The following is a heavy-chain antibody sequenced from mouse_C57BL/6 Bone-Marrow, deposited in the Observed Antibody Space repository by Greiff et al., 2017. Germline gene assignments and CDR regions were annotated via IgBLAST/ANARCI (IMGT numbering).Heavy chain of an antibody. Sequence: QVQLQQPGAELLKPGASVKLSCKASGYTFTSYWMQWVKQRPGQGLEWIGEIDPSDSYTNYNQKFKGKATLTVDTSSSTAYMQLSSLTSEDSAVYYCARSPYAMDYWGQGTSVTVSS. J-gene: IGHJ4*01. CDR3: ARSPYAMDY. V-gene: IGHV1-50*01. CDR2: IDPSDSYT. CDR1: GYTFTSYW.